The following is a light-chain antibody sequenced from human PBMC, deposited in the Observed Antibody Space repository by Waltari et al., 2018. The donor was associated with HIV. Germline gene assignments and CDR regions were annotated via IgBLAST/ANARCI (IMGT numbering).Light chain of an antibody. CDR1: HNLGTY. Sequence: AIRLTQSPSSFSASTGDRVPINCRPTHNLGTYLAWFRKKPGEAPQLLIYGASSLENGVPPRFSGSGSGTNFSLTISCLQSDDFATYFCQQYYNFPLTFGQGTRLDIK. J-gene: IGKJ5*01. V-gene: IGKV1-8*01. CDR3: QQYYNFPLT. CDR2: GAS.